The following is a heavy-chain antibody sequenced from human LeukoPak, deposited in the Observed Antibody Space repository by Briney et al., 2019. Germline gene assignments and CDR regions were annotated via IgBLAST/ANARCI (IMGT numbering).Heavy chain of an antibody. CDR1: GFTFTSYA. J-gene: IGHJ1*01. CDR3: AKEIYGDPTGGRFQH. Sequence: GGSLRLSCAASGFTFTSYAMSWVRQVSGKGLEWVSVISGSGGSTYYADSVKGRFTISRDNSKNTLYLQMKSLRAEGTAVYYCAKEIYGDPTGGRFQHCGQGTLVTVSS. D-gene: IGHD4/OR15-4a*01. V-gene: IGHV3-23*01. CDR2: ISGSGGST.